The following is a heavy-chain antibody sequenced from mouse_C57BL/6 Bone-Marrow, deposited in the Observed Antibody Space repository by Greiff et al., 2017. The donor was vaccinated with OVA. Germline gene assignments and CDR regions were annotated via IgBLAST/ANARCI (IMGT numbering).Heavy chain of an antibody. J-gene: IGHJ3*01. CDR3: ARSIDGYFAWFAY. CDR2: INPNNGGT. D-gene: IGHD2-3*01. Sequence: VQPKQSGPELVKPGASVKIPCKASGYTFTDYNMDWVKQSHGKSLEWIGDINPNNGGTIYNQKFKGKATLTVDKSSSTAYMELRSLTSEDTAVYYCARSIDGYFAWFAYWGQGTLVTVSA. CDR1: GYTFTDYN. V-gene: IGHV1-18*01.